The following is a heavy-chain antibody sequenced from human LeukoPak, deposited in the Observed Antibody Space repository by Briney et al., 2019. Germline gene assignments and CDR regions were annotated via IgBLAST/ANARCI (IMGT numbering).Heavy chain of an antibody. V-gene: IGHV1-2*02. CDR2: INPNSGGT. Sequence: ASVKVSCKASGYTFTGYYMHWVRQAPGQGLEWMGWINPNSGGTNYAQKFQGRVTMTRDTSISTAYMEMSRLRSDDTAVYYCAREIWSYYYGSGNNDAFDIWGQGTMVTVSS. CDR1: GYTFTGYY. CDR3: AREIWSYYYGSGNNDAFDI. J-gene: IGHJ3*02. D-gene: IGHD3-10*01.